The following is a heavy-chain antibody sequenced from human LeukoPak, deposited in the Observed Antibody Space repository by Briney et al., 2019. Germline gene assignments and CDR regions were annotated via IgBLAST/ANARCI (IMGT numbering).Heavy chain of an antibody. CDR2: ISAYNGNT. Sequence: ASVTVSFTASGSTFTINGISWVRQGPGQGLEWMGWISAYNGNTNYAKKLQGRVTMTTETSTSTAYMELRSLRSDDTAVYYCARDRAITMVRGVILGYWGQGTLVTVSS. J-gene: IGHJ4*02. V-gene: IGHV1-18*01. CDR1: GSTFTING. CDR3: ARDRAITMVRGVILGY. D-gene: IGHD3-10*01.